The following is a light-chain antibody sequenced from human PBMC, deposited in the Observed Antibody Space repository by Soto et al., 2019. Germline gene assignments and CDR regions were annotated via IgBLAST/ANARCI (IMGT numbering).Light chain of an antibody. CDR1: QSISNW. V-gene: IGKV1-5*01. CDR3: QQYNTYWT. J-gene: IGKJ1*01. Sequence: DIQRPHYNSTLPGSVGDRVTITFRASQSISNWVAWYQQIPGTAPKVLIYHASNLQSGVPSRFSGSGSGTEFTLTISSLQPDDFATYYCQQYNTYWTFGQGTKVAIK. CDR2: HAS.